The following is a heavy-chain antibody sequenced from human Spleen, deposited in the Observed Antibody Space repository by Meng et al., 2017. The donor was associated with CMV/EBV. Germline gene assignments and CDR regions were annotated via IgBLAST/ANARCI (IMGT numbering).Heavy chain of an antibody. J-gene: IGHJ4*02. D-gene: IGHD2-2*01. Sequence: EVQLLESGGGLVQPGGSLRRSWAVSGFTFSSYAMSWVRQAPGKGLEWVSAISGSGGSTYYADSVKGRFTISRDNSKNTLYLQMNSLRAEDTAVYYCAKDLRGQIVVVPAAEDYWGQGTLVTVSS. CDR3: AKDLRGQIVVVPAAEDY. CDR2: ISGSGGST. CDR1: GFTFSSYA. V-gene: IGHV3-23*01.